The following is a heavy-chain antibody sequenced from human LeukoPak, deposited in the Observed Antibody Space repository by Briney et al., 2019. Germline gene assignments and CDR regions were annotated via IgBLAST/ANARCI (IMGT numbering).Heavy chain of an antibody. D-gene: IGHD6-19*01. J-gene: IGHJ4*02. CDR1: GGTISSSSSF. CDR3: ARVRGIAVTTFGY. V-gene: IGHV4-39*02. Sequence: SETLSLTCTVSGGTISSSSSFWGWIRQPPGKGLEWIGSISYSGGTYYNPSLMSRVTISVDTSKNHFSLKLTSVTAADTAVYYCARVRGIAVTTFGYWGQGTLVTVSS. CDR2: ISYSGGT.